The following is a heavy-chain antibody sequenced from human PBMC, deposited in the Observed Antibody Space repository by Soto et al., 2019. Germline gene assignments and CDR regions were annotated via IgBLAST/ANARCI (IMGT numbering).Heavy chain of an antibody. CDR3: ALVDTAMVTVDY. J-gene: IGHJ4*02. CDR1: GGSVSSGSYY. Sequence: QVQLQESGPGLVKPSETLSLTCTVSGGSVSSGSYYWSWIRQPPGKGLEWIGYIYYSGSTNYNPSLKCRVTISVDTSKNLFCLRLSAVTAADRAVYCCALVDTAMVTVDYWGQGTLVTVSS. V-gene: IGHV4-61*01. CDR2: IYYSGST. D-gene: IGHD5-18*01.